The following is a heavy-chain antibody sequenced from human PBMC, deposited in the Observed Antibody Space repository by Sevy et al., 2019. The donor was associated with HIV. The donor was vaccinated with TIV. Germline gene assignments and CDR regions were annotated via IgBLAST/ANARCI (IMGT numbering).Heavy chain of an antibody. CDR1: GYTFTGYY. CDR2: INPNSGGT. V-gene: IGHV1-2*02. CDR3: ARSISAGNPDAFDI. D-gene: IGHD3-3*02. Sequence: ASVKVSCKASGYTFTGYYMHWVRQAPGQGLEWMGGINPNSGGTNYAQQFQGRDTMTRDTSISTAYMELSRLRSDDTAVYYCARSISAGNPDAFDIWGQGTMVTVSS. J-gene: IGHJ3*02.